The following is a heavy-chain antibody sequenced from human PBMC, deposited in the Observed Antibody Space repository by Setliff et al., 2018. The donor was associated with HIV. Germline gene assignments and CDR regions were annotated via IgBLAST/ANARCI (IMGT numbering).Heavy chain of an antibody. CDR2: INPNSGGT. CDR3: ARDPGYCDSASCVTFDP. CDR1: GYTFTGYY. V-gene: IGHV1-2*02. J-gene: IGHJ5*02. D-gene: IGHD2-2*01. Sequence: ASVKVSCKAPGYTFTGYYMHWVRQAPGQGLEWMGWINPNSGGTNYAQKFQGRVTMTRDTSISTAYMELSRLRSDDTAVYYCARDPGYCDSASCVTFDPWGQGTLVTVSS.